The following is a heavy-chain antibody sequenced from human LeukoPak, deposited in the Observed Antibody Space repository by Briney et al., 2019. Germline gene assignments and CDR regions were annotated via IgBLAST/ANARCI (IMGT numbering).Heavy chain of an antibody. CDR2: IIPILGIA. Sequence: GASVKVSCKASGGTFSSYAISWVRQAPGQGLEWMGRIIPILGIANYAQKFQGRVTITADKSTSTAYMELSSLRSEDTAVYYCARVFGGSYWATPPAGFDYWGQGTLVTVSS. J-gene: IGHJ4*02. D-gene: IGHD2-15*01. V-gene: IGHV1-69*04. CDR1: GGTFSSYA. CDR3: ARVFGGSYWATPPAGFDY.